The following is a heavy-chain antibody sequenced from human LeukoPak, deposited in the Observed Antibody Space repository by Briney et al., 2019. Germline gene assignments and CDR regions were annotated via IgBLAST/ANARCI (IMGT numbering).Heavy chain of an antibody. CDR2: ISGSGGTT. Sequence: GGSLRLSCAVSGFTFSNYAMSWVRQAPGKGLEWVSGISGSGGTTYYADSVKGRFTISRDNPKNTLYLQMNSLRAEDTAVYYCAKQRDYYDSSGYYRGYYFDYWGQGTLVTVSS. J-gene: IGHJ4*02. CDR3: AKQRDYYDSSGYYRGYYFDY. CDR1: GFTFSNYA. D-gene: IGHD3-22*01. V-gene: IGHV3-23*01.